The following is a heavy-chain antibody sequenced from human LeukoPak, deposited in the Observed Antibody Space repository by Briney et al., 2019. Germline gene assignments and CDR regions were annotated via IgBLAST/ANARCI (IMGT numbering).Heavy chain of an antibody. D-gene: IGHD3-10*01. Sequence: ASAKVSCKASGYTFTGYYMHWVRQAPGQGLEWMGWINPNSGGTNYAQKFQGWVTMTRDTSISTAYMELSRLRSDDTAVYYCARAPFGSGTHDTFDIWGQGTMVTVSS. J-gene: IGHJ3*02. CDR2: INPNSGGT. CDR1: GYTFTGYY. CDR3: ARAPFGSGTHDTFDI. V-gene: IGHV1-2*04.